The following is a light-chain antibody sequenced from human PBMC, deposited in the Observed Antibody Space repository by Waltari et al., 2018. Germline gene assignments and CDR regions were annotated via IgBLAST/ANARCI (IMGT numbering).Light chain of an antibody. CDR2: GAS. CDR1: QSVTNY. J-gene: IGKJ4*01. CDR3: QKYDSSPPT. Sequence: EIVLTQSPATLSLSPGERATLSCRASQSVTNYLAWYQQKPGQAPRLLISGASSRATGIPDRFSGSGSATDSTLTISRLEPEDFAVYYCQKYDSSPPTFGGGTKVEIK. V-gene: IGKV3-20*01.